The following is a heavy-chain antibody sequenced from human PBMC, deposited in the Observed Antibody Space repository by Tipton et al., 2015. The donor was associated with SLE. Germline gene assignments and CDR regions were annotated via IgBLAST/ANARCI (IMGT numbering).Heavy chain of an antibody. Sequence: TLSLTCTVSGGSFSSRPYYWGWIRQPPGRGLEWIGTVFYTGTPYYNPSLRSRVTISVDTSKNQFSLRLSSVTAADTAVYFCARQGGAGDFFDSWGQGTLVTVSS. CDR2: VFYTGTP. D-gene: IGHD3-10*01. J-gene: IGHJ4*02. V-gene: IGHV4-39*07. CDR1: GGSFSSRPYY. CDR3: ARQGGAGDFFDS.